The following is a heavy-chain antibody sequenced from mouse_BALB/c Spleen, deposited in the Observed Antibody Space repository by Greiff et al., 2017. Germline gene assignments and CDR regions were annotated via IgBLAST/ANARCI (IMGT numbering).Heavy chain of an antibody. CDR2: IDPSDSYT. CDR3: ARPVVATPYAMDY. V-gene: IGHV1-69*02. CDR1: GYTFTSYW. Sequence: QVQLKQPGAELVKPGASVKLSCKASGYTFTSYWMHWVKQRPGQGLEWIGEIDPSDSYTNYNQKFKGKATLTVDKSSSTAYMRLSSLTSEDSAVYYCARPVVATPYAMDYWGQGTSVTVSS. D-gene: IGHD1-1*01. J-gene: IGHJ4*01.